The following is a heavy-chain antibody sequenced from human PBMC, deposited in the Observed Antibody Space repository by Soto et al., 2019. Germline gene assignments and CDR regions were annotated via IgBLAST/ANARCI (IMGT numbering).Heavy chain of an antibody. Sequence: GGSLRLSCAASGFTFSSYAMSWVRQAPGKGLEWVSAISGSGGSTYYADSVKGRFTISRDNSKNTLYLQMNSLRAEDTAVYYCAKIAHEIVEGYCSSTSCGPSSNWGQGTLVTVSS. D-gene: IGHD2-2*01. CDR1: GFTFSSYA. V-gene: IGHV3-23*01. CDR2: ISGSGGST. J-gene: IGHJ4*02. CDR3: AKIAHEIVEGYCSSTSCGPSSN.